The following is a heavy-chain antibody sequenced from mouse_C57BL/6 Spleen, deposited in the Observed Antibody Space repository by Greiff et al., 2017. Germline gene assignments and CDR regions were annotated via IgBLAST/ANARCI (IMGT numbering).Heavy chain of an antibody. CDR2: IDPEDGET. D-gene: IGHD6-1*01. V-gene: IGHV14-2*01. CDR3: ARSDTAVAATVDY. J-gene: IGHJ2*01. Sequence: VQLQQSGAELVKPGASVKLSCTASGFNINDYYMHWVKQRTEQGLEWIGRIDPEDGETKYDPKFQGKATITADTSSSTAYLQLSSLTSEDTAVYYCARSDTAVAATVDYWGQGTTLTVSS. CDR1: GFNINDYY.